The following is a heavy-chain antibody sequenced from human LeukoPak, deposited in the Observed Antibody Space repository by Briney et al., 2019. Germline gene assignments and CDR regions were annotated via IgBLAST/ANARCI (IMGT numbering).Heavy chain of an antibody. V-gene: IGHV3-66*01. D-gene: IGHD5-18*01. J-gene: IGHJ3*02. CDR1: GFIVSSNY. CDR2: IYSGGST. CDR3: ARDSGLGYSSAFDI. Sequence: GGSLRLSCAASGFIVSSNYMSWVRQAPGKGLEWVSVIYSGGSTYYADSVKGRFTISRDNSKNTLYLQMNSLRAEDTAVYYCARDSGLGYSSAFDIWAKGQWSPSLQ.